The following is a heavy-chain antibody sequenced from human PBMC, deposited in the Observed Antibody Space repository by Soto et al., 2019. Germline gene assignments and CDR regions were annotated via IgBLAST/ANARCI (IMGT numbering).Heavy chain of an antibody. Sequence: PSETLSLTCTVSGGSISSSSYYWGWIRQPPGKGLEWIGSIYYSGSTYYNPSLKSRVTISVDTSKNQFSLKLSSVTAADTAVYYCASVVKGYCSGGSCYDFDYWGQGTLVTVSS. CDR1: GGSISSSSYY. D-gene: IGHD2-15*01. CDR2: IYYSGST. V-gene: IGHV4-39*01. J-gene: IGHJ4*02. CDR3: ASVVKGYCSGGSCYDFDY.